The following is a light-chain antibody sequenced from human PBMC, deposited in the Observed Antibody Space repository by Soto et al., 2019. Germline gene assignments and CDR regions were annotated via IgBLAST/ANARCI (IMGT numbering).Light chain of an antibody. V-gene: IGKV3-15*01. J-gene: IGKJ1*01. Sequence: EIVMTQSPATLSVSPGERATLSCRASQSVRSNLAWYQQKPGQSPRLLIYGASTRATGIPARFSGSGSGTQFTLTISSLQSEDFAVYYCQQYNNWPPAWTFG. CDR2: GAS. CDR3: QQYNNWPPAWT. CDR1: QSVRSN.